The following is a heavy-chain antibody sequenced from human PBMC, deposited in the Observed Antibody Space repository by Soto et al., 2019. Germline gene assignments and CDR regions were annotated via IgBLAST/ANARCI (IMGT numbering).Heavy chain of an antibody. CDR3: AKEDYDFWSGYSLPGTYGMDV. CDR1: GFTFSSYA. J-gene: IGHJ6*02. V-gene: IGHV3-23*01. CDR2: ISGSGGST. Sequence: PGGSLRLSCAASGFTFSSYAMSWVRQAPGKGLEWVSAISGSGGSTYYADSVKGRFTISRDNSKNTLYLQMNSLRAEDTAVYYCAKEDYDFWSGYSLPGTYGMDVWGQGTTVTVPS. D-gene: IGHD3-3*01.